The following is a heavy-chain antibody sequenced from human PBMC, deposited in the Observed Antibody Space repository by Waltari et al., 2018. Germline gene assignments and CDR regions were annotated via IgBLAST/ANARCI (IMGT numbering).Heavy chain of an antibody. CDR3: ARHQVPAAGGYYYYMDV. Sequence: QVQLQESGPGLVKPSETLSLTCTVSGGSISSYYWSWIRQPAGKGLEWIGRIYTSGSTNYNPSLKSRVTMSVETSKNQFSLKLSSVTAADTAVYYCARHQVPAAGGYYYYMDVWGKGTTVTVSS. V-gene: IGHV4-4*07. D-gene: IGHD2-2*01. CDR1: GGSISSYY. J-gene: IGHJ6*03. CDR2: IYTSGST.